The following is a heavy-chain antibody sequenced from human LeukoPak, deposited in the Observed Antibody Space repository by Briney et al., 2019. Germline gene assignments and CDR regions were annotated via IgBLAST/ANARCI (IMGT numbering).Heavy chain of an antibody. CDR2: IYTSGST. CDR3: ARDLARVDCSGGSCYSDY. J-gene: IGHJ4*02. Sequence: PSETLSLTCTVSGGSISSSSYYWGWIRQPPGKGLEWIGRIYTSGSTNYNPSLKSRVTMSVDTSKNQFSLKLSSVTAADTAVYYCARDLARVDCSGGSCYSDYWGQGTLVTVSS. D-gene: IGHD2-15*01. CDR1: GGSISSSSYY. V-gene: IGHV4-39*07.